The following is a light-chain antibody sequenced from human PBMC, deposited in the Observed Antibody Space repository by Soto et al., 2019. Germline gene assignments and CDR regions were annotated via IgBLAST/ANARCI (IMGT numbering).Light chain of an antibody. CDR2: DVN. Sequence: QSALTQPASVSGSPGQSITISCTGTSSDVGNYNYVSWYQQHPGKVPKLMIYDVNNRPSGVSNRLSGCKSGNTAPLTISGLQAENESDYYCSSYTSSSTLVFGTGTKVTVL. CDR1: SSDVGNYNY. J-gene: IGLJ1*01. CDR3: SSYTSSSTLV. V-gene: IGLV2-14*01.